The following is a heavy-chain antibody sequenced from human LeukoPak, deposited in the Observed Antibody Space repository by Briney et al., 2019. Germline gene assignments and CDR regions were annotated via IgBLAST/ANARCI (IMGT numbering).Heavy chain of an antibody. D-gene: IGHD3-10*01. J-gene: IGHJ5*02. CDR2: IYYSGST. Sequence: PSETLSLTCTVSGGSISSYYWSWIRQPPGKGLEWIGYIYYSGSTNYNPSLKSRVTISVDTSKNQFSLKLSSVTAADTAVYYCARSAGVLWFGRKFDPWGQGTLVTVSS. V-gene: IGHV4-59*01. CDR3: ARSAGVLWFGRKFDP. CDR1: GGSISSYY.